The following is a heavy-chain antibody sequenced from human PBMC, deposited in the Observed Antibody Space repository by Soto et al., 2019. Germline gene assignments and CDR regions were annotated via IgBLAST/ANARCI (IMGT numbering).Heavy chain of an antibody. V-gene: IGHV1-3*01. CDR1: GYTFTSYA. Sequence: GASVKVSCKASGYTFTSYAMHWVRQAPGQRLERMGWINAGNGNTKYSQKFQGRVTITRDTSASTAYMELSSLRSEDTAVYYCARVGGADFWSGYYNHYYMDVWGKGTTVTVSS. CDR2: INAGNGNT. J-gene: IGHJ6*03. D-gene: IGHD3-3*01. CDR3: ARVGGADFWSGYYNHYYMDV.